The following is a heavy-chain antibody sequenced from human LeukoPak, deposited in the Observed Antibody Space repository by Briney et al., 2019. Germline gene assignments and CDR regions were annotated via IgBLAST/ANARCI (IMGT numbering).Heavy chain of an antibody. CDR1: GGSFSGNY. CDR3: ARRLITFGGVMVSCFDY. Sequence: AETLSLTCAVYGGSFSGNYWSWIRQPPGKGLEWMGEIKHSGSTNYNPSLKSGVAIPVDPSKNPFSIKLRSVTAAGAAVYYCARRLITFGGVMVSCFDYWGQGTLVTVSS. V-gene: IGHV4-34*01. D-gene: IGHD3-16*01. CDR2: IKHSGST. J-gene: IGHJ4*02.